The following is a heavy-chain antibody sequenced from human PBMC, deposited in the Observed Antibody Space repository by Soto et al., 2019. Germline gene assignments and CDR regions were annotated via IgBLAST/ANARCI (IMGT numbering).Heavy chain of an antibody. Sequence: VKVSCKASGYTLSNYGINWVRQAPGQGPEWMGWVSPKNGNTNYAQKLQGRVTMTTDISTNTAFMELKSLTSDDTALYFCARAALSSSSAGFSVYWGQGTLVTVSS. CDR3: ARAALSSSSAGFSVY. CDR2: VSPKNGNT. CDR1: GYTLSNYG. J-gene: IGHJ4*02. V-gene: IGHV1-18*04. D-gene: IGHD6-6*01.